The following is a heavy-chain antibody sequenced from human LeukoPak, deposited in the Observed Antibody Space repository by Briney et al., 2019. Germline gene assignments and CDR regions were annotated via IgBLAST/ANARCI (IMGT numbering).Heavy chain of an antibody. CDR2: IYYSGST. Sequence: PSETLSLTCSVSGGSVSSGSYYWSWIRQPPGKGLEWIGYIYYSGSTNYNPSLKSRVTISVDTSKNQFSLKLSSVTAADTAVYYCARAHPAGGGAFDIWGQGTMVTVSS. J-gene: IGHJ3*02. CDR3: ARAHPAGGGAFDI. D-gene: IGHD1-26*01. V-gene: IGHV4-61*01. CDR1: GGSVSSGSYY.